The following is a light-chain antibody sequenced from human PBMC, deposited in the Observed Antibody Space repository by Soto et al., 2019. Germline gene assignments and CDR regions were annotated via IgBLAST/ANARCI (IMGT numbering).Light chain of an antibody. V-gene: IGLV2-14*01. CDR3: SSYTSSTTVV. CDR1: SSDVGGYNY. J-gene: IGLJ2*01. CDR2: DVS. Sequence: QSALTQPASVSGSPGQSITISCTGTSSDVGGYNYVSWYQQHPGKAPKVMIYDVSNRPSGVSKRFSGSKSGNTASLTISGLQAEDEADYYCSSYTSSTTVVFGGGTKVTVL.